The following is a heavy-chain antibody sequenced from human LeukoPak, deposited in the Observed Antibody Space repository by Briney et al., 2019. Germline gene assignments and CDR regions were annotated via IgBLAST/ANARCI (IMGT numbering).Heavy chain of an antibody. CDR1: GGSISGSSYY. J-gene: IGHJ4*02. V-gene: IGHV4-39*01. CDR3: ARTTPHQYYDFWSGYYGPLGY. D-gene: IGHD3-3*01. Sequence: PSETLPLTCTVSGGSISGSSYYWGRIRQPPGKGLEWIGSIYYSGSTYYNPSLKSRVTISVDTSKNQFSLKLSSVTAADTAVYYCARTTPHQYYDFWSGYYGPLGYWGQGTLVTVSS. CDR2: IYYSGST.